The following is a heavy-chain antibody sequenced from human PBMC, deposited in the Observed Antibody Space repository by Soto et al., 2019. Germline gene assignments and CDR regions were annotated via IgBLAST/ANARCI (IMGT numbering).Heavy chain of an antibody. CDR2: ISGSGDST. V-gene: IGHV3-23*01. CDR1: GFTFSSYA. J-gene: IGHJ6*02. D-gene: IGHD6-13*01. Sequence: EVQLLESGGGLVQPGGSLRLSCAASGFTFSSYAMSWVRQAPGKGLEWVSVISGSGDSTYYADSVRGRFTISRDNYKNTLYLQMNSLRAEATAVYYCAKDRDGAAAGPTKFYGMDVWGQGTTVTVSS. CDR3: AKDRDGAAAGPTKFYGMDV.